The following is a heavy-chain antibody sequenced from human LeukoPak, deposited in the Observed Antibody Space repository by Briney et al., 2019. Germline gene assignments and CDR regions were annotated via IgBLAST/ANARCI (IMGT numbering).Heavy chain of an antibody. CDR1: GXSFTSYW. Sequence: GESLKISFTGSGXSFTSYWISWVRQMPGKALERMRRIDPSDSYTNYSPSFQGLVTISADTSITTAYLQWSSLKASDTAMYYCAGAGIAVAGNAEYFQHWGQGTLVTVSS. D-gene: IGHD6-19*01. CDR3: AGAGIAVAGNAEYFQH. J-gene: IGHJ1*01. V-gene: IGHV5-10-1*01. CDR2: IDPSDSYT.